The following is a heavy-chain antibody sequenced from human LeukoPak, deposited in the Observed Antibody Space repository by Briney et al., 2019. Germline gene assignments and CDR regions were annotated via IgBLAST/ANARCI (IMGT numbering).Heavy chain of an antibody. Sequence: GGSLRLSCAASGFTFSSYGMSSVRQAPGEGLGWVSAISGSGGSTYYADCVKGRFTISRDNSKNTRYLQLNSLRAEDTAVYYCAKHGITMIVVVIYYGMDVWGQGTTVTVSS. V-gene: IGHV3-23*01. CDR2: ISGSGGST. CDR3: AKHGITMIVVVIYYGMDV. D-gene: IGHD3-22*01. J-gene: IGHJ6*02. CDR1: GFTFSSYG.